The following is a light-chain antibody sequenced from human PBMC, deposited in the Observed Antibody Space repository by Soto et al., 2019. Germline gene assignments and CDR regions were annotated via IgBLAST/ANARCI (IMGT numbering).Light chain of an antibody. CDR2: GAS. J-gene: IGKJ1*01. V-gene: IGKV3-20*01. CDR1: QSVLGTF. Sequence: ENVLTQSPGTLSLSPGERATRSCRASQSVLGTFLAWYQQLPGQAPRLLISGASSRAPGIPDRFSGSGPGTDFTLTISRLAPEDSAVYYCQQYGDSPWTFGQGAQVNIK. CDR3: QQYGDSPWT.